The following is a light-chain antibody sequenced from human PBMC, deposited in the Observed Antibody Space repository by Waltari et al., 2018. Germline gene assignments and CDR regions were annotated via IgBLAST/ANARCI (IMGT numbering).Light chain of an antibody. CDR2: DNK. CDR3: GTWDSSLRGGV. V-gene: IGLV1-51*01. J-gene: IGLJ2*01. Sequence: QSVLTQPPSVSAAPGQKVTISCSGSSSNFGNNYVAWYPQFPGTAPKLLLYDNKKGPAGSPDRFSGAKSGTSGNRGITGIQTRDEADYYCGTWDSSLRGGVFGGGTKLTVL. CDR1: SSNFGNNY.